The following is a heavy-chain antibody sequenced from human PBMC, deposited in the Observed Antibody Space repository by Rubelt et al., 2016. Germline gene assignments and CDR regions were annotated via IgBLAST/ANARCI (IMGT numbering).Heavy chain of an antibody. D-gene: IGHD2-15*01. J-gene: IGHJ4*02. CDR1: GFTFSSYS. Sequence: EVQLVESGGGLVQPGGSLRLSCAASGFTFSSYSMNWVRQAPGKGLEWVSYISSSGSTIYYADAWKGRFTISGDNAKNSLYLQMNSLRAEDTAVYYCARGGPYYFDYWGQGTLVTVSS. CDR2: ISSSGSTI. V-gene: IGHV3-48*04. CDR3: ARGGPYYFDY.